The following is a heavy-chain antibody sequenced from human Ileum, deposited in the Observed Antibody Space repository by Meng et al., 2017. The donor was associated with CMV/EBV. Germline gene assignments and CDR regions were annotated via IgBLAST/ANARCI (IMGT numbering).Heavy chain of an antibody. Sequence: SVNVSCKASGGTFSSYAISWVRQAPGQGLEWMGGIIPNSSTPTYAQKFQGRVTITTDESTSTTYMELSSLRSEDTARYYCARGPYYYDSNGHYYSYWGQGTLVTVSS. J-gene: IGHJ4*02. CDR2: IIPNSSTP. CDR3: ARGPYYYDSNGHYYSY. D-gene: IGHD3-22*01. V-gene: IGHV1-69*05. CDR1: GGTFSSYA.